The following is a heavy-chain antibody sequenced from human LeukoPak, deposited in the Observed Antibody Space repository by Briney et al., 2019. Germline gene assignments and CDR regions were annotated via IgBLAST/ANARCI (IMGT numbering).Heavy chain of an antibody. CDR1: GGSISSGDYS. CDR2: IYYSGSS. CDR3: ARFSGKLWNDGPSGENYFDY. V-gene: IGHV4-30-2*03. Sequence: SETLSLTCAVSGGSISSGDYSWSCIRQPPGKGLEWIVSIYYSGSSYYNPSLKSRVTISVDMSKNQFYLKLSSVTAADTAVYYCARFSGKLWNDGPSGENYFDYWGQGTLVTVSS. D-gene: IGHD1-1*01. J-gene: IGHJ4*02.